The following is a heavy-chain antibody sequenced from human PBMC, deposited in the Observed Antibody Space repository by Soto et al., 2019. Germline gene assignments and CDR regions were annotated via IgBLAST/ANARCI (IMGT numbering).Heavy chain of an antibody. D-gene: IGHD3-22*01. CDR3: VRATYFSDSSGYTRCLDY. J-gene: IGHJ4*02. CDR2: SRDKPQGYST. V-gene: IGHV3-72*01. CDR1: GFTLRDHY. Sequence: EVQLVESGGGLVQPGGSLRLSCAGSGFTLRDHYIDWVRQAPGKGLEWVGRSRDKPQGYSTAYAASVKGRFTTSRDESKNSAYLQMNSLKTEDTAVYYCVRATYFSDSSGYTRCLDYWDQGTLVTVSS.